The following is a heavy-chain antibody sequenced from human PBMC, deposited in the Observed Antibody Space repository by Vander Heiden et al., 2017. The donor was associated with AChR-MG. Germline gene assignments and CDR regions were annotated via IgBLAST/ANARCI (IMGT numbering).Heavy chain of an antibody. CDR1: GGTFSSYA. CDR3: AILHDSSVPGERSFDY. D-gene: IGHD3-22*01. V-gene: IGHV1-69*06. J-gene: IGHJ4*02. Sequence: QVQLVQPGAEVKKPGSSVKVSCKASGGTFSSYATSRVRQAPGQGLEWMGGIITIFGTAKYAQKFQGRVTITADKSTSTAYMELSSMRSEETAVYYCAILHDSSVPGERSFDYWGQGTLVTVSS. CDR2: IITIFGTA.